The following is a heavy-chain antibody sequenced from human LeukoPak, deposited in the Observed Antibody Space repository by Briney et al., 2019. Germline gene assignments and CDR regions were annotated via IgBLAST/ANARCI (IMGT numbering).Heavy chain of an antibody. CDR1: GYTFTSYA. V-gene: IGHV1-3*01. Sequence: ASVKVSCKASGYTFTSYAMHWVRQAPGQRLEWMGWINAGNGNTKYSQKFQGRVTITRDTSASTAYMELSRLRSEDTAVYYCASNHRTGYFGGAAFDIWGQGTMVTVSS. CDR2: INAGNGNT. D-gene: IGHD3-9*01. CDR3: ASNHRTGYFGGAAFDI. J-gene: IGHJ3*02.